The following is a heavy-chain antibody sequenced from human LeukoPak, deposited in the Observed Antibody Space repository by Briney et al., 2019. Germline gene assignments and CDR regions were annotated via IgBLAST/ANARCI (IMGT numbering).Heavy chain of an antibody. D-gene: IGHD2-15*01. V-gene: IGHV1-8*03. Sequence: VSVKVSCKASGYTFTSYDINWVRQATGQGLEWMGWMNPNSGNTGYAQKFQGRVTITRNTSISTAYMELSSLRSEDTAVYYCAREVEGYCSGGSCYSYYYYYYMDVWGKGTTVTVSS. CDR3: AREVEGYCSGGSCYSYYYYYYMDV. J-gene: IGHJ6*03. CDR1: GYTFTSYD. CDR2: MNPNSGNT.